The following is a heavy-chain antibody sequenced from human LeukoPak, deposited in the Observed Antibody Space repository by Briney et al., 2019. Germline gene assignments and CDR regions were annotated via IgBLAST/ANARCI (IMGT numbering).Heavy chain of an antibody. CDR3: AKDRRPSITMIVVVTFDY. Sequence: GGSLRLSCAASGFSVTSKDMTWVRQAPGKGLEWVSAISGSGGSTYYADSVKGRFTISRDNSKNTLYLQMNSLRAEDTAVYYCAKDRRPSITMIVVVTFDYWGQGTLVTVSS. V-gene: IGHV3-23*01. CDR2: ISGSGGST. D-gene: IGHD3-22*01. J-gene: IGHJ4*02. CDR1: GFSVTSKD.